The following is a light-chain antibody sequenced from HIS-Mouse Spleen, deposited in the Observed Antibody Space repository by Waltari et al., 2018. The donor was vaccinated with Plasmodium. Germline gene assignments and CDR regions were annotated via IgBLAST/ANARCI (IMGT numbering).Light chain of an antibody. V-gene: IGLV2-23*01. Sequence: QSALTQPASVSGSPGQSIPIPCPGPSSDVRSYNLFSWYQQHPGKAPKLMIYEGSKRPSGVSNRFSGSKSGNTASLTISGLQAEDEADYYCCSYAGSSTYVFGTGTKVTVL. CDR2: EGS. CDR1: SSDVRSYNL. J-gene: IGLJ1*01. CDR3: CSYAGSSTYV.